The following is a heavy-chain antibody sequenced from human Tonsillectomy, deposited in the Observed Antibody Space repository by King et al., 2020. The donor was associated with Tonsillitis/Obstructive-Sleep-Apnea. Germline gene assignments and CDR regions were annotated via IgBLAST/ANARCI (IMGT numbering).Heavy chain of an antibody. CDR3: ARVFCTTGACYRPFDN. CDR2: IYHTASI. CDR1: GSFSGFY. V-gene: IGHV4-34*01. J-gene: IGHJ4*02. Sequence: VQLPQWGAGLLKSSETLSLTCAGGSFSGFYWSWIRQPPGKGLEWIGEIYHTASISYNPSLKSRVTMSVDTSKNLLSLKLSSVTAADTAVYYCARVFCTTGACYRPFDNWGQGTLVTVSS. D-gene: IGHD2-8*01.